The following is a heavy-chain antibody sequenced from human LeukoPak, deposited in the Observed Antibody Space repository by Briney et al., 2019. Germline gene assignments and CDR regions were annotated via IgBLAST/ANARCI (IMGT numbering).Heavy chain of an antibody. Sequence: KPSETLSLTCTVSGGSISSYYWSWIRQPPGKGLEWIGYIYYSGSTNYNPSLKSRVTISVDTSKNQFSLKLSSVTAADTAVYYCARLVDDYGDYGGDYWGQGTLVTVSS. D-gene: IGHD4-17*01. CDR2: IYYSGST. CDR3: ARLVDDYGDYGGDY. V-gene: IGHV4-59*08. J-gene: IGHJ4*02. CDR1: GGSISSYY.